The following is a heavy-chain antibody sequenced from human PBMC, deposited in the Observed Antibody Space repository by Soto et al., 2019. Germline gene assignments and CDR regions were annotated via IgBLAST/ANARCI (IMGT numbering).Heavy chain of an antibody. D-gene: IGHD2-2*02. V-gene: IGHV1-2*02. CDR2: INPNSGGT. CDR1: GYTFSGYY. J-gene: IGHJ6*02. CDR3: ARSLTEGYCTITGCYTRPLYGMDV. Sequence: ASVEVSCRASGYTFSGYYIHWLRQAPGQGLEWMGWINPNSGGTNYAQKFQGRVTVTRDAPTSTAYMELSRLTSDDTAVYYCARSLTEGYCTITGCYTRPLYGMDVWGQGTTVTSP.